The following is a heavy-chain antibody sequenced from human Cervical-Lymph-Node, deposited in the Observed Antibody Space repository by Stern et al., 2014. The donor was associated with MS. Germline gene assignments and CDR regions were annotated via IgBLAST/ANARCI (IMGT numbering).Heavy chain of an antibody. V-gene: IGHV4-30-4*01. Sequence: QVQLQESGPGLVKPSQTLSLTCTVSDDSISSGDYYWSWIRQSPGKGLEWIGCIYSSGSTYYNPSLKSRVAITVEKSKGQFSLKLSSVTAADTAVYYCAREYDGSGPLDCWGRGTLVTVSS. D-gene: IGHD3-10*01. CDR1: DDSISSGDYY. CDR2: IYSSGST. CDR3: AREYDGSGPLDC. J-gene: IGHJ4*01.